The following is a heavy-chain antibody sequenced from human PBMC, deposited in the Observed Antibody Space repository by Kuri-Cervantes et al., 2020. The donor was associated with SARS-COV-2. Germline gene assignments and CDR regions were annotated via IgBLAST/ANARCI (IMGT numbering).Heavy chain of an antibody. CDR1: GFTFSDYY. J-gene: IGHJ6*03. Sequence: GGSLRLSCAASGFTFSDYYMSWIRQAPGKGLEWVANIKQDGSEKYYADSVKGRFTISRDNSKNTLYLQMNSLRAEDTAVYYCAKDSLRRPFYYYYYYMDVWGKGTTVTVSS. CDR2: IKQDGSEK. D-gene: IGHD4-17*01. V-gene: IGHV3-7*01. CDR3: AKDSLRRPFYYYYYYMDV.